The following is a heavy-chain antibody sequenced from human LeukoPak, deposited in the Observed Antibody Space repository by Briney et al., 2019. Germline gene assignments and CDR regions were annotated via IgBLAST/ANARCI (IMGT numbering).Heavy chain of an antibody. Sequence: ASVKVSCKASGYTFTSYYMHWVRQAPGQGLEWMGIINPSGGSTSYAQKFRGRVTMTRDTSTSTVYMELSSLRSEDTAVYYCARAPYYYDSSGYYYPFDYWGQGTLVTASS. CDR1: GYTFTSYY. CDR3: ARAPYYYDSSGYYYPFDY. J-gene: IGHJ4*02. D-gene: IGHD3-22*01. V-gene: IGHV1-46*01. CDR2: INPSGGST.